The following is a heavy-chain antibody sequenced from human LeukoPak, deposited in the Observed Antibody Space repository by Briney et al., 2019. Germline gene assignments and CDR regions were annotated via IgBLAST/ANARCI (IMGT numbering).Heavy chain of an antibody. CDR1: GYSISSGYY. Sequence: SETLSLTCTVSGYSISSGYYWGCIRQPPGKGLEWIGGIYHSGSTYYNPSLKSRVTISVDTSKNQFSLKLSSVTAADTAVYYCASRVTIFGVVRIWGQGTLVTVSS. V-gene: IGHV4-38-2*02. CDR3: ASRVTIFGVVRI. J-gene: IGHJ4*02. D-gene: IGHD3-3*01. CDR2: IYHSGST.